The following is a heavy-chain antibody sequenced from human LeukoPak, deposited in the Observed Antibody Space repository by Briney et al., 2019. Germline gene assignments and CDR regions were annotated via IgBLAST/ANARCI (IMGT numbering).Heavy chain of an antibody. J-gene: IGHJ5*02. V-gene: IGHV5-51*01. D-gene: IGHD6-13*01. Sequence: GESLKISCQGFGYSFTSYWIGWVRQMPGKGMEWMGVIYPGDPRIRYNPSFQGQVTISVDKSISTAYLQWVSLKASDTAMYYCACRDLTSTWSFPWGQGTLVTVSS. CDR3: ACRDLTSTWSFP. CDR1: GYSFTSYW. CDR2: IYPGDPRI.